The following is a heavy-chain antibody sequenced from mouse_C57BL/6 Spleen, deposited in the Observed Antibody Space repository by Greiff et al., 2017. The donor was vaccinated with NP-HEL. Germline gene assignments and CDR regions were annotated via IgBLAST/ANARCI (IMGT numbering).Heavy chain of an antibody. Sequence: VQLQQSGPELVKPGASVKISCKASGYAISSSWMNWVNPRPGKGLVWIGRINPGDGDTNYNGKFKGQATMTADKSSSKAYMQLSSLTSEDSAVYFCARHDYAGIFDYWGQGTTLTVSS. V-gene: IGHV1-82*01. CDR2: INPGDGDT. CDR1: GYAISSSW. D-gene: IGHD2-4*01. CDR3: ARHDYAGIFDY. J-gene: IGHJ2*01.